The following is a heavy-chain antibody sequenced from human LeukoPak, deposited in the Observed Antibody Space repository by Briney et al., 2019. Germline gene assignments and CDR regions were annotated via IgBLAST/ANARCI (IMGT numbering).Heavy chain of an antibody. CDR2: ISDSGRST. V-gene: IGHV3-23*01. CDR1: GFTSSDYA. Sequence: GGSLRLSCTASGFTSSDYAMSWVRQAPGKGLEWVSGISDSGRSTYYSDSVRGRCTISRDISKNTVYLEVNNLRAEDTAVYFCARHDSFIPYWGQGTLVSVSS. J-gene: IGHJ4*02. D-gene: IGHD5-18*01. CDR3: ARHDSFIPY.